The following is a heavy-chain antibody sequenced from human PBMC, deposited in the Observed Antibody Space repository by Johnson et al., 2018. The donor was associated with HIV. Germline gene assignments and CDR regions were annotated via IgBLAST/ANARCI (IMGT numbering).Heavy chain of an antibody. V-gene: IGHV3-23*04. D-gene: IGHD3-22*01. J-gene: IGHJ3*02. Sequence: VQLVESGGGLVQPGGSLRLSCAASGFTFSSYAMSWVRQAPGKGLEWVSAISCSGGSTYHADSVKGRFTISRDNSKNKLYLQMNSWRAQDTAMYDCARDYRDYYDSSGPSAFDIWGQGKIVTVSS. CDR2: ISCSGGST. CDR1: GFTFSSYA. CDR3: ARDYRDYYDSSGPSAFDI.